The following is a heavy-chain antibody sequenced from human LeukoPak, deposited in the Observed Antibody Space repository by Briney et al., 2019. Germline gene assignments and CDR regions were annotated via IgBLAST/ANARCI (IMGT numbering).Heavy chain of an antibody. CDR1: GFTFSSYA. D-gene: IGHD6-19*01. CDR2: ISGSGGST. V-gene: IGHV3-23*01. J-gene: IGHJ4*02. CDR3: AKDGRHSSGWYNC. Sequence: PGGSLRLSCAASGFTFSSYAMSWVRQAPGKGLEWVSAISGSGGSTYYADSVKGRFTISRDNSKNALYLQMNSLRAEDTAVYYCAKDGRHSSGWYNCWGQGTLVTVSS.